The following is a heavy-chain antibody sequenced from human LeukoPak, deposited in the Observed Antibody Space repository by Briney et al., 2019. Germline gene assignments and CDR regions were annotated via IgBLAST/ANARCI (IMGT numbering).Heavy chain of an antibody. CDR2: IYYSGST. CDR3: VRPVRHGYNSYAFDI. CDR1: GDSISSRSNY. D-gene: IGHD5-24*01. J-gene: IGHJ3*02. V-gene: IGHV4-39*07. Sequence: SETLSLTCTVSGDSISSRSNYWGWIRQPPGKGLEWIGSIYYSGSTNSNPSLKSRVTISVDTSKSQFSLKLSSVTAADTAVYYCVRPVRHGYNSYAFDIWGQGTLVTVSS.